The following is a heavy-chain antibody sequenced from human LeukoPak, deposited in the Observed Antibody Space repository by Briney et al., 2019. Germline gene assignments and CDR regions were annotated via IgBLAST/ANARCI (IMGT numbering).Heavy chain of an antibody. J-gene: IGHJ4*02. CDR1: GYTFTNYG. CDR3: ARSVAAAGMR. V-gene: IGHV1-18*01. D-gene: IGHD6-13*01. CDR2: ISAYNGYT. Sequence: GASVKVSCKASGYTFTNYGVSWVRQAPGQGLEWMGWISAYNGYTNYAQKFQFRVTMTTDTSTSTAYMELSSLRSEDTAVYYCARSVAAAGMRWGQGTLVTVSS.